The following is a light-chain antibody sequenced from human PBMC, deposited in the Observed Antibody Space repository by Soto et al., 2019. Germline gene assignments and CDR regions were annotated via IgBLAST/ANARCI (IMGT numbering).Light chain of an antibody. CDR1: RSNIGSNY. J-gene: IGLJ7*01. Sequence: QSVLTQPPSTSGTPGQKVTISCSGGRSNIGSNYVYWYQQLPGTAPKLLIYRNNQRPSGVPDRFSGSKSGTSASLAISGLRSEDEADYYCATWDDSLSGAVFGGGTQLTVL. CDR2: RNN. V-gene: IGLV1-47*01. CDR3: ATWDDSLSGAV.